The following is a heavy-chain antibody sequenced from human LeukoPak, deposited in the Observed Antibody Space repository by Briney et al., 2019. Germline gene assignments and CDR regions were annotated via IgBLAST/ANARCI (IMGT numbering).Heavy chain of an antibody. CDR2: IYSSGGT. Sequence: SETLSLTCSVSGGSISGYYWGWIRQPAGKGLEWIGRIYSSGGTNYSPSLQSRVTMSVDTSTNQFSLRLTSVIAADTAVYYCVRERDAFDIWGQGTMVTVSS. J-gene: IGHJ3*02. D-gene: IGHD1-1*01. CDR1: GGSISGYY. CDR3: VRERDAFDI. V-gene: IGHV4-4*07.